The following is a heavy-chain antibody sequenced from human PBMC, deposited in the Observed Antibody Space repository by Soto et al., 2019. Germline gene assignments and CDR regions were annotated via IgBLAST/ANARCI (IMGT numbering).Heavy chain of an antibody. CDR3: ARGGCGGDCYQGAFDI. CDR2: IWYDGSNK. CDR1: GFTFSSYG. D-gene: IGHD2-21*02. J-gene: IGHJ3*02. V-gene: IGHV3-33*01. Sequence: PGGSLRLSCAASGFTFSSYGMHWVRQAPGKGLEWVAVIWYDGSNKYYADSVKGRFTISRDNSKNTLYLQMNSLRAEDTAVYYCARGGCGGDCYQGAFDIWGQGTMVTVSS.